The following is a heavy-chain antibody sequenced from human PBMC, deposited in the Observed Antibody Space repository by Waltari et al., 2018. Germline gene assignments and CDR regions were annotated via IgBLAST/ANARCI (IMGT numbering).Heavy chain of an antibody. CDR1: GGSISSSSYY. J-gene: IGHJ2*01. CDR2: IYYSGST. V-gene: IGHV4-39*07. D-gene: IGHD4-17*01. CDR3: ARDKDGDYVWYFDL. Sequence: QLQLQESGPGLVKPSETLSLTCTVSGGSISSSSYYWGWIRQPPGKGLEWIGSIYYSGSTYYNPDLKSRVTISVDTSKNQFSLKLSSVTAADTAVYYCARDKDGDYVWYFDLWGRGTLVTVSS.